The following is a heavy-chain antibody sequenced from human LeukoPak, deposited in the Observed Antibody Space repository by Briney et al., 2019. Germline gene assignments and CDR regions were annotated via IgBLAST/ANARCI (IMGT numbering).Heavy chain of an antibody. CDR1: GYSISSGYY. D-gene: IGHD3-22*01. J-gene: IGHJ4*02. Sequence: PSETLSLTCAVSGYSISSGYYWGWIRQPPGKGLEWIGSIYHSGSTYYNPSLKSRVTISVDTSKNQFSLKLSSVTAADTAVYYCARLDSSGYGILWYRGQGTLVTVSS. V-gene: IGHV4-38-2*01. CDR3: ARLDSSGYGILWY. CDR2: IYHSGST.